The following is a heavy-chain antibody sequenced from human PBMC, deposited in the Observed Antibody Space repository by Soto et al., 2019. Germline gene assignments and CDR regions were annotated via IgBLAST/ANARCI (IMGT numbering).Heavy chain of an antibody. J-gene: IGHJ4*02. V-gene: IGHV2-5*02. CDR3: AHSSGRSSSWYYFDY. CDR2: IYWDDDK. CDR1: GFSFSTSGVG. Sequence: QITLKESGPTLVKPTQTLTLTCTFSGFSFSTSGVGVGWIRQPPGKALEWLALIYWDDDKRYSPSLKSRLTITKDTSENQVVLTMTNMDPVDTATYYCAHSSGRSSSWYYFDYWGQGSLVTVSS. D-gene: IGHD6-13*01.